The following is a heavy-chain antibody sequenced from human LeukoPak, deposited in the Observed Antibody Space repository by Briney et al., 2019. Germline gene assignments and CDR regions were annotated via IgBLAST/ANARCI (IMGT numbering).Heavy chain of an antibody. Sequence: SETLSLTCAVYGGSFSGYYWSWIRQPPGKGLEWIGEINHSGSTNYNPSLKSRVTISVDTSKIQVSLKLSSVTAADTAVYYCARGRQLGRWGQGTLVTVSS. CDR3: ARGRQLGR. J-gene: IGHJ4*02. D-gene: IGHD1-1*01. CDR1: GGSFSGYY. CDR2: INHSGST. V-gene: IGHV4-34*01.